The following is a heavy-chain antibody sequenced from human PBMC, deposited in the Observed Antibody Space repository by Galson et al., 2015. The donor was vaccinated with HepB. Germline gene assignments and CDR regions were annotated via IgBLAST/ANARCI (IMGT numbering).Heavy chain of an antibody. D-gene: IGHD3-3*01. CDR3: AKSVLRFLEWLFPNWFDP. CDR1: GFTFSSYA. V-gene: IGHV3-23*01. Sequence: SLRLSCAASGFTFSSYAMSWVRQAPGKGLEWVPAIRGSGGSTYYADSVKGRFTISRDNSKNTLYLQMNSLRAEDTAVYYCAKSVLRFLEWLFPNWFDPWGQGTLVTVSS. J-gene: IGHJ5*02. CDR2: IRGSGGST.